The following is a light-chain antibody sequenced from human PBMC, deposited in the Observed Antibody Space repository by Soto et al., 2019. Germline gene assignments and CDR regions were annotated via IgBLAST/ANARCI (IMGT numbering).Light chain of an antibody. V-gene: IGKV1-12*01. CDR2: TAS. J-gene: IGKJ1*01. Sequence: DIQMTQSPSSVSASVGDRVTITCRASQDINKWLAWYQQKPGKAPKLLIYTASSLRSGVPSRFSGSGSGTYFTLTISSLQPEDFASYYCQQGYSTSWTFGQGTKVHIK. CDR3: QQGYSTSWT. CDR1: QDINKW.